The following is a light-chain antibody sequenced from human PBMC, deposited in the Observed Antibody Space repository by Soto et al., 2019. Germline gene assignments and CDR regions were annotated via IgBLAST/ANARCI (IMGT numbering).Light chain of an antibody. CDR3: QQYNHWSAIS. J-gene: IGKJ5*01. CDR2: DTS. CDR1: QSVRNK. V-gene: IGKV3-15*01. Sequence: EIVMTQSPATFSVSPGKISTLFCRGSQSVRNKLAGYQQKPVQAPRVPIYDTSTRATGLPASFSGSGSGTEFTLPISSLQSEDSAVYYCQQYNHWSAISFGHGTRLEIK.